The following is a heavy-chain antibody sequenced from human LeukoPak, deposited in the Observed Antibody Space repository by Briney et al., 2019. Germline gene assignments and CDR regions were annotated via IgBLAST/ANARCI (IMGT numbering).Heavy chain of an antibody. CDR3: ARAPPGYCSGGSCSRPLDF. D-gene: IGHD2-15*01. Sequence: PGGSLRLSCAASGFTVSSNYMSWVRQAPGKALEWVSVLYSGGSTYYADSVKGRFTISRDNSRNTLYLQMSSLRAEDTALYYCARAPPGYCSGGSCSRPLDFWGQGTLVTVSS. CDR1: GFTVSSNY. CDR2: LYSGGST. J-gene: IGHJ4*02. V-gene: IGHV3-66*01.